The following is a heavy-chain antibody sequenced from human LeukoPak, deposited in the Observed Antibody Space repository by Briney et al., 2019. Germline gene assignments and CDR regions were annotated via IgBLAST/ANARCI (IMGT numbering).Heavy chain of an antibody. Sequence: GRALRLSCAASGVTFSNYGRHWVRQAPGKGLEWLAAIFYDGSNKYYEDTVKGRFTISRDNSKNTLYLQVNSLTAEDTAVYYCARDQALYFSYGDYWGQGTLVTVSS. V-gene: IGHV3-33*01. CDR3: ARDQALYFSYGDY. CDR1: GVTFSNYG. D-gene: IGHD2/OR15-2a*01. CDR2: IFYDGSNK. J-gene: IGHJ4*02.